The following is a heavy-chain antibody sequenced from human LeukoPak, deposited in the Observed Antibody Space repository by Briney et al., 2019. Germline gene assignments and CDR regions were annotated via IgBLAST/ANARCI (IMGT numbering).Heavy chain of an antibody. D-gene: IGHD3-22*01. V-gene: IGHV3-11*01. CDR3: AKDGRRDSSGYYYWDY. J-gene: IGHJ4*02. CDR2: ISSSGSTI. Sequence: PGGSLRLSCAASGFTFSDYYMSWIRQAPGKGLEWVSYISSSGSTIYYADSVKGRFTISRDNAKNSLYLQMNSLRAEDTAVYYCAKDGRRDSSGYYYWDYWGQGTLVTVSS. CDR1: GFTFSDYY.